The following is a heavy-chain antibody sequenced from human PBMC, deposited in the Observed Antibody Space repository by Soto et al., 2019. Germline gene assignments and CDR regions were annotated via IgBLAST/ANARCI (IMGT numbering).Heavy chain of an antibody. Sequence: QSGGSLRLSCAASGFTFSNYAMNWVRQAPGKGLEWVSSISASGSVTYYADSVRGRFTISRDNSKNTLSLQMNSLRAEDTAVYYCAKDALGDYYYYGMDVWGQGTTVTVSS. J-gene: IGHJ6*02. CDR3: AKDALGDYYYYGMDV. CDR1: GFTFSNYA. V-gene: IGHV3-23*01. CDR2: ISASGSVT.